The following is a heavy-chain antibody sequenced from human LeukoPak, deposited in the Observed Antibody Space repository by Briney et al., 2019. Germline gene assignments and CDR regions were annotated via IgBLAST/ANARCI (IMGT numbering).Heavy chain of an antibody. CDR3: ARSIRGYSSGWYYFDY. J-gene: IGHJ4*02. Sequence: PSETLSLTCTVSGGSIRSSTDYWGWIRQPPGKELEWIGSIYYSGSTYYNPSLKSRVTISVDTSKNQFSVKLSSMTAADTAVYYCARSIRGYSSGWYYFDYWGQGTLITVSS. CDR2: IYYSGST. V-gene: IGHV4-39*07. CDR1: GGSIRSSTDY. D-gene: IGHD6-19*01.